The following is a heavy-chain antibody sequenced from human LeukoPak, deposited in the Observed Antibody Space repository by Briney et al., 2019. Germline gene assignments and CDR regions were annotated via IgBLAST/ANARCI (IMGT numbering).Heavy chain of an antibody. Sequence: ASVKVSCKASGYTFISYGISWVRQAPGQGLEWMGWISAYNSNTNYAQKLQGRVTMTTDTSTSTAYMELRSLRSDDTAVYYCARDSYYYGSGSLNWFDPWGQGTLVTVSS. D-gene: IGHD3-10*01. CDR3: ARDSYYYGSGSLNWFDP. CDR2: ISAYNSNT. CDR1: GYTFISYG. J-gene: IGHJ5*02. V-gene: IGHV1-18*01.